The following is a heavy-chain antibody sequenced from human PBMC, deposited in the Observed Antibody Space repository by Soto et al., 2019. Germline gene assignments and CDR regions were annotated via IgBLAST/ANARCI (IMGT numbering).Heavy chain of an antibody. Sequence: RSLSCVGSGFTFNTYAMHWVHQGPGKGLEWVAVISYDGRNKYYADSVKGRFTITRGNSKNTLYLQMNSLRTEDTAAYYCARDQGDCSGGSCYFYYFDYWGQGTLVTVSS. V-gene: IGHV3-30*04. CDR3: ARDQGDCSGGSCYFYYFDY. J-gene: IGHJ4*02. D-gene: IGHD2-15*01. CDR2: ISYDGRNK. CDR1: GFTFNTYA.